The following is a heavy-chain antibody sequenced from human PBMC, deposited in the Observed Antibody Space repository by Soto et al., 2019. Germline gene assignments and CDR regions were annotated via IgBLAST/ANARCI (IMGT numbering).Heavy chain of an antibody. V-gene: IGHV5-51*01. CDR2: IYPGDSDT. Sequence: EVQLVQSGAEVKKPGESLKISCKGSGYSLTSFWIAWVRQMPGKGLEWMGIIYPGDSDTRYSPSFQGQVTISAGKSINTAYLQWSSLKASDTAMYFCARSYCGGDCRFDYWGQGTLVTVSS. CDR3: ARSYCGGDCRFDY. CDR1: GYSLTSFW. J-gene: IGHJ4*02. D-gene: IGHD2-21*02.